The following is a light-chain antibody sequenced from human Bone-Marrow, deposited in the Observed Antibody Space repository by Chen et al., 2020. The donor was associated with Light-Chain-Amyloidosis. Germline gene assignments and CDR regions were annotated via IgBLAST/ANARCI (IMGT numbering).Light chain of an antibody. J-gene: IGLJ3*02. CDR2: DDS. V-gene: IGLV3-21*02. Sequence: SYVLTQPSSVSVAPGQTATIACGGNNIGSTSVNWYQPTPGQAPLLVVYDDSDRPSGIPGRLSGSNSGNTATLTISRVEAGDEADYYCQVWDRSSDRPVFGGGTKLTVL. CDR3: QVWDRSSDRPV. CDR1: NIGSTS.